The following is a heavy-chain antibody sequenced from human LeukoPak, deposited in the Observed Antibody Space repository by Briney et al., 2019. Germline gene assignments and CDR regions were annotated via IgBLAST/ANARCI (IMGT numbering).Heavy chain of an antibody. CDR2: ISGSGGST. CDR1: GFTFSSYA. J-gene: IGHJ3*02. D-gene: IGHD3-22*01. CDR3: AKDLVSGSYYDSSGYWWAFDI. V-gene: IGHV3-23*01. Sequence: PGGSLRLSCAASGFTFSSYAMSWVRQAPGKGLEWVSAISGSGGSTYYADSVKGRFTISRDNSKNTLYLQMNSLRAEDTAVYYCAKDLVSGSYYDSSGYWWAFDIWGQGTMVTVSS.